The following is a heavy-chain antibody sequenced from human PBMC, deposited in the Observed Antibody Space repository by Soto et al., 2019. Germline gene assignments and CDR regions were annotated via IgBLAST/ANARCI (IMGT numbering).Heavy chain of an antibody. CDR1: GGSFSGYY. D-gene: IGHD3-16*01. CDR3: ARTWRPHWYFDL. V-gene: IGHV4-34*01. CDR2: INHSGST. J-gene: IGHJ2*01. Sequence: PSETLSLTCAVYGGSFSGYYWSWIRQPPGKGLEWIGEINHSGSTNYNPSLKSRVTISVDTSKNQFSLKLSSVTAADTAVYYCARTWRPHWYFDLWGRGTLVTVPQ.